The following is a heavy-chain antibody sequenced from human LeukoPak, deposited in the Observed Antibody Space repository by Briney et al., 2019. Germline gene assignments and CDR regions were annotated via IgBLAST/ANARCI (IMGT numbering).Heavy chain of an antibody. D-gene: IGHD4-17*01. J-gene: IGHJ3*02. V-gene: IGHV4-30-4*01. CDR1: GGTIRSGDYY. Sequence: SQTLSLTCTVSGGTIRSGDYYWSWIRQPPGEGLEWIGYIYYSGSTYYNPSLERRVIMSVDTSKNQFSLKLSSVTAADTAVYYCARSPQDYGDSDAFDIWGQGTMVTVSS. CDR2: IYYSGST. CDR3: ARSPQDYGDSDAFDI.